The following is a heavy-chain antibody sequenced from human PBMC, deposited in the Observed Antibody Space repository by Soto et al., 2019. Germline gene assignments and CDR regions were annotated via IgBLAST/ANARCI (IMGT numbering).Heavy chain of an antibody. J-gene: IGHJ5*02. D-gene: IGHD3-9*01. V-gene: IGHV4-34*01. Sequence: QVQLQQWGAGLLKPSETLSLTCAVYGGSFSGYYWSWIRQPPGKGLEWIGEINHSGSTNYNPSLKSRVTISVDTSKHQFSLTLSSVTAADTAVYYCARAGLDNRLDPWGQGTLVTVSS. CDR2: INHSGST. CDR3: ARAGLDNRLDP. CDR1: GGSFSGYY.